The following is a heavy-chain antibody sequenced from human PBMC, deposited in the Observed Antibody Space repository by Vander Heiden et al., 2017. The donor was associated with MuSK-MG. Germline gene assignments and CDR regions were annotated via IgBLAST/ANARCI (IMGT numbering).Heavy chain of an antibody. CDR1: AGPINSGPYS. V-gene: IGHV4-61*02. CDR3: ARERDYSEPIGYYYPFNGFDI. CDR2: IYTSGTF. D-gene: IGHD3-22*01. Sequence: QVQLQESGPGLVKPSQTLSLTCTVSAGPINSGPYSWSWIRQPAEKGLEWIGRIYTSGTFTYNPSLRGRVTISLDTSKNQFSLKLTSVTAADTAVYYCARERDYSEPIGYYYPFNGFDICGQGTQVTVSS. J-gene: IGHJ3*02.